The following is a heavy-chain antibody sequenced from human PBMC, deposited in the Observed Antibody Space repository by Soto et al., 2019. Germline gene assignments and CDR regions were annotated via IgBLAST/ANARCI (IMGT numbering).Heavy chain of an antibody. D-gene: IGHD4-17*01. CDR2: IKQDGGQK. CDR1: GFPFSNYW. CDR3: ARATTVTRRDVFDS. Sequence: EVQLVESGGGLVQPGGSLRLSCAVSGFPFSNYWMSWVRQAPGKGLEWVANIKQDGGQKYYVDSVRGRFTISRDNAKNSLYLQMNSLRVEDTAVYYCARATTVTRRDVFDSWGQGTLVTVSS. V-gene: IGHV3-7*01. J-gene: IGHJ4*02.